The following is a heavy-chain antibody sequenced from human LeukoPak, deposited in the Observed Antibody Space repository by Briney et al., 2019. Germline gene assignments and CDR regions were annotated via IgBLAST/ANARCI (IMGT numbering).Heavy chain of an antibody. Sequence: GASVKLSCKTSGYTFTTYYMHWVRQAPGQGLEWMGIINPSGGSTSYAQRFQGRVTMTRDTSTSTVYMELSSLTSEDTAVYYCASHPQGYSGYLYWGQGILVTVSS. V-gene: IGHV1-46*01. CDR1: GYTFTTYY. D-gene: IGHD5-12*01. J-gene: IGHJ4*02. CDR3: ASHPQGYSGYLY. CDR2: INPSGGST.